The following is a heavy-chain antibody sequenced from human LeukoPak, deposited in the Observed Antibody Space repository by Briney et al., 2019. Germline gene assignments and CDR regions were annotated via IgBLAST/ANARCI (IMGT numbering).Heavy chain of an antibody. Sequence: PGGSLRLSCAASGFTFSSYAMSWVRQAPGKGLEWVSVISGSGGSTYYADSVKGRFTISRDNSKNTLYLQMNSLRVGDTAVYYCARSKVITFGGVNYGMDVWGQGTTVTVSS. D-gene: IGHD3-16*01. CDR3: ARSKVITFGGVNYGMDV. J-gene: IGHJ6*02. V-gene: IGHV3-23*01. CDR2: ISGSGGST. CDR1: GFTFSSYA.